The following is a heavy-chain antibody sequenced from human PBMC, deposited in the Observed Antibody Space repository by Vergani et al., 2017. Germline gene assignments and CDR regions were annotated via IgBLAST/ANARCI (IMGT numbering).Heavy chain of an antibody. V-gene: IGHV4-61*10. J-gene: IGHJ5*02. D-gene: IGHD2-8*01. Sequence: QVQLQESGPGLVKPSETLSLTCTVSGGSVSSGSYYWSWIRQPAGKGLEWIGYIYYSGNTNYNPSLKSRVTMSIDTSKNQLSLKLSSVTAADTAMYYCAGVSQNAAWFDPWGQGTLVTVPS. CDR3: AGVSQNAAWFDP. CDR1: GGSVSSGSYY. CDR2: IYYSGNT.